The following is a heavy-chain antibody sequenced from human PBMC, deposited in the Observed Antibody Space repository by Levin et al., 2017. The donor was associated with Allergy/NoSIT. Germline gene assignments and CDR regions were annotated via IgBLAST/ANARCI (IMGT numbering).Heavy chain of an antibody. D-gene: IGHD3-9*01. J-gene: IGHJ4*02. CDR1: GFTFLTAW. V-gene: IGHV3-15*01. CDR3: TTSTSIRPFDY. CDR2: IRSNNDGGTT. Sequence: GESLKISCEASGFTFLTAWMSWVRQAPGMGLEWVGRIRSNNDGGTTDYAAPVKGRFTISRDDSKSTLYLQMNSLKTEDTAMYYCTTSTSIRPFDYWGQGTLVTVSS.